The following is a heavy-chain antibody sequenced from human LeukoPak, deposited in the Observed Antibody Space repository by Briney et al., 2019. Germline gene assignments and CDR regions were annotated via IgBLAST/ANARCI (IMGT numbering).Heavy chain of an antibody. V-gene: IGHV4-61*02. Sequence: PSETLSLTCTVSGGSISSGSYYWSWIRQPAGKGLEWIGRIYTSGSTNYNPSLKSRVTISVDTSKNQFSLKLSSVTAADTAVYYCARGVIALFAAFDLWGRGTLVTVSS. CDR2: IYTSGST. CDR3: ARGVIALFAAFDL. J-gene: IGHJ2*01. CDR1: GGSISSGSYY. D-gene: IGHD2-21*01.